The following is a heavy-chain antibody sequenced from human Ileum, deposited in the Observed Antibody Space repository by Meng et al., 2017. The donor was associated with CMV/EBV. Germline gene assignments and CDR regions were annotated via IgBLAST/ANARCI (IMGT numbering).Heavy chain of an antibody. V-gene: IGHV3-66*02. Sequence: GESLKISCEASGFIVSSYYMSWVRQAPGKGLEWVSALYSGGITYYADSVKGRFTISRDKSKNTLYLQMNSLRLEDTAVDYCARSCSGVTCYLYFDYWGQGALVTVSS. CDR1: GFIVSSYY. D-gene: IGHD2-15*01. CDR3: ARSCSGVTCYLYFDY. J-gene: IGHJ4*02. CDR2: LYSGGIT.